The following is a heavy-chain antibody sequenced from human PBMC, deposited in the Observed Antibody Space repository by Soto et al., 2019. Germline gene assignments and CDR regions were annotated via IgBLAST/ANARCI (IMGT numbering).Heavy chain of an antibody. CDR1: GFTFSSYD. D-gene: IGHD2-15*01. V-gene: IGHV3-13*01. J-gene: IGHJ6*02. Sequence: VGSLRLSCAASGFTFSSYDMHWVRQGTGKGLEWVSAIGTAGDTYYPGSVKGRFTISRENAKNSLHLQMNGLRAGDTAVYYCARGGYCSGGSCPGTYYGMDVWGQGTTVTVS. CDR3: ARGGYCSGGSCPGTYYGMDV. CDR2: IGTAGDT.